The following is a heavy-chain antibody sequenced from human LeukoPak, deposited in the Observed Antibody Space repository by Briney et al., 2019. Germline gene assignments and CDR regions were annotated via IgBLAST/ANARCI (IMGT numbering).Heavy chain of an antibody. V-gene: IGHV4-59*08. D-gene: IGHD6-19*01. CDR3: ARRSKAVAGLAFDI. CDR2: IYYTGNT. J-gene: IGHJ3*02. Sequence: SETLSLTCTVSGVSISSYYWTWIRQPPGKGLEWIGYIYYTGNTNYNPSLKSRVTISVNTSNNHFSLKLSSMTAADTAVYYCARRSKAVAGLAFDIWGRGTMVTVSS. CDR1: GVSISSYY.